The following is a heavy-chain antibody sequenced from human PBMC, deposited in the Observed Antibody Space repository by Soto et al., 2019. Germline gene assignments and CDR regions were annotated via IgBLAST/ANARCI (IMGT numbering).Heavy chain of an antibody. CDR1: GGTFSSYA. D-gene: IGHD3-16*01. CDR3: ASSRPFYDYVWGSYGSTYYFDY. J-gene: IGHJ4*02. CDR2: IIPIFGTA. Sequence: SVKVSCKASGGTFSSYAISWVRQAPGQGLERMGGIIPIFGTANYAQKFQGRVTITADESTSTAYMELSSLRSEDTAVYYCASSRPFYDYVWGSYGSTYYFDYWGQGTLVTVSS. V-gene: IGHV1-69*13.